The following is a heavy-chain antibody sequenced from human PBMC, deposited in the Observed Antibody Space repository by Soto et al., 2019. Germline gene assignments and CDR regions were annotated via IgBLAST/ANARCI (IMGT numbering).Heavy chain of an antibody. CDR1: GYTFTSYY. CDR2: INPSGTTT. D-gene: IGHD2-2*01. J-gene: IGHJ6*02. CDR3: ARPQIASHYYYGMDV. Sequence: QVQLVQSGAEVKKPGASVKVSCKASGYTFTSYYMHWVRQAPGQGLEWMGIINPSGTTTDYAQKFQGRVTTTRYTSTSTYSMELTSLRSADTAVYYSARPQIASHYYYGMDVWGQGNTVTVSS. V-gene: IGHV1-46*01.